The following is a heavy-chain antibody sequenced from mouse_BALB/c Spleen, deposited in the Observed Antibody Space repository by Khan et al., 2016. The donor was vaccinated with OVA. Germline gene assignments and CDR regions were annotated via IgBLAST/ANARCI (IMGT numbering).Heavy chain of an antibody. CDR1: GYTFTTYT. D-gene: IGHD2-14*01. J-gene: IGHJ3*01. CDR2: IIPTNDYT. V-gene: IGHV1-4*01. CDR3: AREGAYYRSDGWFVY. Sequence: QVQLQQSGAELARPGASVKMSCKASGYTFTTYTIHWVKQRPGQGLEWIGYIIPTNDYTNYNQKFKDRATLTADKSSSTAYMQLSSLTSEDSAVYYCAREGAYYRSDGWFVYWGQGTLVTVSA.